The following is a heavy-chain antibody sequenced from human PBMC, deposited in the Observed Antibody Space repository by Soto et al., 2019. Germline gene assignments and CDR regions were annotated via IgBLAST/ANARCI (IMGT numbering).Heavy chain of an antibody. CDR2: IYYSGST. V-gene: IGHV4-39*07. D-gene: IGHD2-15*01. Sequence: PSETLSLTCTVSGGSISSSSYYWGWIRQPPRKGLEWIGSIYYSGSTYYNPSLKSRVTISVDTSRNQFSLKLSSVTAADTAVYYCARAGAATVSDFWGQGTLVTVSS. J-gene: IGHJ4*02. CDR3: ARAGAATVSDF. CDR1: GGSISSSSYY.